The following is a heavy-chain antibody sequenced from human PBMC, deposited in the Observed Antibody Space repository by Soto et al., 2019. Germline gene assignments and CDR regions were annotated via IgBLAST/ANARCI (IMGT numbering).Heavy chain of an antibody. D-gene: IGHD6-25*01. V-gene: IGHV3-74*03. CDR2: TNSDGSSV. CDR3: VRAPDQRHFDY. Sequence: EVQLVESGGGLVQPGGSLRLSCAASGFTLSDNWIHWVRRVPGKGLVWVSRTNSDGSSVTYADSVKGRFTLSRDNAKYTWFQQMDSLSVEDTAMYFCVRAPDQRHFDYWGQGTVVTVSS. J-gene: IGHJ4*02. CDR1: GFTLSDNW.